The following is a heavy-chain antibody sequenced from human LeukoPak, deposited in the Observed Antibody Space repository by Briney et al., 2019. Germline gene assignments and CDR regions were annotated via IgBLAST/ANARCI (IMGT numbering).Heavy chain of an antibody. V-gene: IGHV2-5*02. Sequence: SGPTLVKPTQTLTLTCTFSGFSLSTSGVGGGWIRQPPGKALEWLALIYWDDDKRYSPSLKSRLTITKDTSKNQVVLTMTNMDPVDTATYYCAHQNRWLLIGEYFDYWGQGTLVTVSS. CDR2: IYWDDDK. D-gene: IGHD5-24*01. CDR3: AHQNRWLLIGEYFDY. J-gene: IGHJ4*02. CDR1: GFSLSTSGVG.